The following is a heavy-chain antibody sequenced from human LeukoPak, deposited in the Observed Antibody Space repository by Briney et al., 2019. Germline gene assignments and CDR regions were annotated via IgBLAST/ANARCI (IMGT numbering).Heavy chain of an antibody. Sequence: SETLSLTCTVSGGSISSYYWSWLRQPPGKGLEWIGYIYYSGSTNYNPSLKSRVTISVDTSKNQFSLKLSSVTAADTAVYYCARSKDILTGYCFDYWGQGTLVTVSS. D-gene: IGHD3-9*01. V-gene: IGHV4-59*01. CDR1: GGSISSYY. CDR2: IYYSGST. CDR3: ARSKDILTGYCFDY. J-gene: IGHJ4*02.